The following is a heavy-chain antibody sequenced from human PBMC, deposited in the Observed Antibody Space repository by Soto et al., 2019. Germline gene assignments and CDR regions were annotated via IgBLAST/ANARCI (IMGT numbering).Heavy chain of an antibody. CDR1: GYNFNDFW. CDR2: IYPGDSDT. D-gene: IGHD3-10*01. J-gene: IGHJ4*02. CDR3: ARGPTSISNPYYFDY. Sequence: PGESLKISCTCSGYNFNDFWVGGVRQRPGKGLERMGIIYPGDSDTRYSPSFRGQVTISADRSINPAYLQWTYLKASDNAIYYCARGPTSISNPYYFDYWGQGTLVTVSS. V-gene: IGHV5-51*01.